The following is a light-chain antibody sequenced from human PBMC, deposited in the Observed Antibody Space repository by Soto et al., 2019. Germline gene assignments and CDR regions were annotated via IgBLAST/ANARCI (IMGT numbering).Light chain of an antibody. Sequence: QSALAQPASVSGSPGQSITISCTGTSSDIGRYNYVSWFQQHPGKVPKLVIFEVNYRPSGVSDRFSGSKSGNTASLTISGLQAEDEADYYCFSFTSTNTHAFGRGTKVTVL. CDR3: FSFTSTNTHA. CDR2: EVN. J-gene: IGLJ1*01. CDR1: SSDIGRYNY. V-gene: IGLV2-14*01.